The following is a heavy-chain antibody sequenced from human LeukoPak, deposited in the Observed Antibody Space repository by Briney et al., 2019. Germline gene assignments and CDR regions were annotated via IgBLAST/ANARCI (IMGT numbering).Heavy chain of an antibody. J-gene: IGHJ5*02. CDR2: INHSGST. D-gene: IGHD3-10*01. Sequence: SETLSLTCAVYGGSFSGYYWSWIRQPPGKGLEWIGEINHSGSTNYNPSLKSRVTISVDTSKNQFSLKLSSVTAADTAVYYCERGRLGYYGSGSYHKGFDPWGQGPWSPSPQ. CDR1: GGSFSGYY. V-gene: IGHV4-34*01. CDR3: ERGRLGYYGSGSYHKGFDP.